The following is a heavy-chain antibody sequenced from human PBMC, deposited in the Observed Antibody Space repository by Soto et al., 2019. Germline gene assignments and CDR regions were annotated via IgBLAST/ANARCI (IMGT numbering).Heavy chain of an antibody. Sequence: ASVTVSGKASGYTVTSYYMHCVRLAPGQGLEWMGIISPSGGSTSYAQKFQARVTMTRDTSTSTVYIELSSLRCEDTAVYYCARDDLEWLPCFDYWGRGTLVTVSS. CDR3: ARDDLEWLPCFDY. D-gene: IGHD3-3*01. J-gene: IGHJ4*02. V-gene: IGHV1-46*01. CDR1: GYTVTSYY. CDR2: ISPSGGST.